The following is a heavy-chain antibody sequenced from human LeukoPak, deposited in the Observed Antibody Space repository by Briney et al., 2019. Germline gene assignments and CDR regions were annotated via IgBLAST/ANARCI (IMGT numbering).Heavy chain of an antibody. CDR3: ARIFGRKYYFDY. V-gene: IGHV4-34*01. D-gene: IGHD3/OR15-3a*01. CDR1: GGSFSGYY. Sequence: KPSETLSLTCAVYGGSFSGYYWSWIRQPPGKGQERIGEINHSGSTNYNPSLKSRVTISVDTSKNQFSLKLSSVTAADTAVYYCARIFGRKYYFDYWGQGTLVTVSS. J-gene: IGHJ4*02. CDR2: INHSGST.